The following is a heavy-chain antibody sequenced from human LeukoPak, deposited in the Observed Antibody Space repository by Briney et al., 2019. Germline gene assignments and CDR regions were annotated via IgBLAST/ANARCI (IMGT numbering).Heavy chain of an antibody. Sequence: QAGGSLRLSCAASEFSVGSNYMTWVRQAPGKGLEWVSLIYSGGSTYYADSVKGRFTISRDNSKNTLYLQMNSLRAEDTAVYFCAKDQTPYYWGQGTLVTVSS. CDR2: IYSGGST. J-gene: IGHJ4*02. CDR1: EFSVGSNY. V-gene: IGHV3-66*01. CDR3: AKDQTPYY.